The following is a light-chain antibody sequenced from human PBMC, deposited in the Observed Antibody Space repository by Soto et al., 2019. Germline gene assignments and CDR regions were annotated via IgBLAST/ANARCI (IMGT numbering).Light chain of an antibody. CDR3: QEYKNDYGT. CDR1: QSIDTW. J-gene: IGKJ1*01. Sequence: DIQMTQSPATLAASVGDRVSLTCRASQSIDTWLAWYQQKPGKAPNLLIYKASRLESGVPSRFSGSGSGTEFTLTISSLQPEDFGSHYFQEYKNDYGTFGQGTQVDI. CDR2: KAS. V-gene: IGKV1-5*03.